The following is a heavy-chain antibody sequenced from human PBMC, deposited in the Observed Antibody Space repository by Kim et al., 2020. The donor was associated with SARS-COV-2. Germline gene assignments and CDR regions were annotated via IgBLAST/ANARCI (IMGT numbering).Heavy chain of an antibody. CDR2: IYSGGST. Sequence: GGSLRLSCAASGFTVSSNYMSWVRQAPGKGLEWVSVIYSGGSTYYADSVKGRFTISRDNSKNTLYLQMNSRRAEDTAVYYCAGTSPAQNWDYYDSSGYFRYFDYWGQGTLVTVSS. CDR1: GFTVSSNY. CDR3: AGTSPAQNWDYYDSSGYFRYFDY. J-gene: IGHJ4*02. V-gene: IGHV3-53*01. D-gene: IGHD3-22*01.